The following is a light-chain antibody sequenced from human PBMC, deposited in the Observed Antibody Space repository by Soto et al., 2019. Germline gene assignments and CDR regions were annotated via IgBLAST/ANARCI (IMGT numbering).Light chain of an antibody. CDR2: GAF. J-gene: IGKJ4*01. CDR1: QSVSYN. CDR3: QQYKNWPPLT. V-gene: IGKV3-15*01. Sequence: EIVMTQSPATLSVSPGEAATLSCRARQSVSYNLAWYQQKPGQGPRLVIYGAFSRATGIPARFSGSGSGTEFTLTISSQQSEDFAVYYCQQYKNWPPLTFGGGTKVEIK.